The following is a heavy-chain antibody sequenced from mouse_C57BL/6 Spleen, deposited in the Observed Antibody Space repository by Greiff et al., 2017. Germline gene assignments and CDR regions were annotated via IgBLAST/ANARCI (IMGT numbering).Heavy chain of an antibody. CDR3: ARRNYGSRSAWFAY. D-gene: IGHD1-1*01. Sequence: EVQLQQSGPELVKPGASVKISCKASGYTFTDYYMNWVKQSHGKSLEWIGDINPNNGGTSYNQKFKGKATLTVDKSSSTASMELRSLTSEDSAVYYCARRNYGSRSAWFAYWGQGTLVTVSA. V-gene: IGHV1-26*01. CDR1: GYTFTDYY. CDR2: INPNNGGT. J-gene: IGHJ3*01.